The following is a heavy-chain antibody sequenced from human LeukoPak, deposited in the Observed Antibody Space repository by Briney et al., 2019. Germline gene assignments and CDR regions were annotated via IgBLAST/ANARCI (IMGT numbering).Heavy chain of an antibody. CDR3: AREGDVWGGYPTD. Sequence: ASVKISCKASGYTFTGYYMHWVRQAPGQGLEWMGWINPNSGGTNYAQKFQGRVTMTRDTSISTAYVELSRLRSDDTAVYNCAREGDVWGGYPTDWGQGTLVTVCS. CDR2: INPNSGGT. D-gene: IGHD3-16*02. V-gene: IGHV1-2*02. J-gene: IGHJ4*02. CDR1: GYTFTGYY.